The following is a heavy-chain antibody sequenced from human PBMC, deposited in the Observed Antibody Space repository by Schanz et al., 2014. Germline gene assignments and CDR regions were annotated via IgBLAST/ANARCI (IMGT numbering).Heavy chain of an antibody. CDR2: IWYDGSNK. CDR3: AKSQGSSFDS. CDR1: GFNFGSHG. D-gene: IGHD6-13*01. J-gene: IGHJ4*02. V-gene: IGHV3-33*06. Sequence: QVQLVESGGGVVQPGRSLRLSCAASGFNFGSHGMHWVRQAPGKGLEWVAVIWYDGSNKYYADSVKGRFTISRDNSKSTLYLQMSSLRAEDTAVYYCAKSQGSSFDSWGQGTLVTVSS.